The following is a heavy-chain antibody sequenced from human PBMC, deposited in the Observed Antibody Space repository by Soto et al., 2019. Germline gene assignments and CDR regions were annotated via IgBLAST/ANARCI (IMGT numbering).Heavy chain of an antibody. CDR1: GFTFSSYD. Sequence: GESLKISCAASGFTFSSYDMHWVRQATGKGLEWVSAIGTAGDTYYPGSVKGRFTISRENAKNSLYLQMNSLRAGDTAVYYCARSGSYSSGHNYYYGMDVWGQGTTVTVSS. CDR3: ARSGSYSSGHNYYYGMDV. CDR2: IGTAGDT. V-gene: IGHV3-13*04. J-gene: IGHJ6*02. D-gene: IGHD6-19*01.